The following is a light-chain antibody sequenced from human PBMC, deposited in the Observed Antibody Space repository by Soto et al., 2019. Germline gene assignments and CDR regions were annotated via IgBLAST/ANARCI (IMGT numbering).Light chain of an antibody. V-gene: IGLV1-40*01. CDR3: QSYDNSLSGVV. Sequence: QSVLTQPPSVSGAPGQRIIISCTGSSSNIGAGFDVHWYQHLPGTAPKLLVYDNDNRPSGLPARFSDSRSGTSASLAITSLRADDEADYYCQSYDNSLSGVVFGGGTQLTVL. CDR1: SSNIGAGFD. CDR2: DND. J-gene: IGLJ2*01.